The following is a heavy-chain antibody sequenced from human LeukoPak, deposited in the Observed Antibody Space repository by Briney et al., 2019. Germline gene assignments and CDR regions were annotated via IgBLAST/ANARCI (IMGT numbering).Heavy chain of an antibody. Sequence: GGALRLSCAASGFTFSSYGMHWVRQAPGKGLEWVAFIRYDGSNKYYADSVKGRFTISRDNSKNTRYLQMNSLRAEDTAVYYCAKDGSSSSWYDYWGQGTLVTVSS. CDR2: IRYDGSNK. D-gene: IGHD6-13*01. CDR1: GFTFSSYG. V-gene: IGHV3-30*02. J-gene: IGHJ4*02. CDR3: AKDGSSSSWYDY.